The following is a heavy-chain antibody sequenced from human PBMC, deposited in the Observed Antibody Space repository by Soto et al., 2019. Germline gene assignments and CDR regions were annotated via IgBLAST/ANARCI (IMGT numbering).Heavy chain of an antibody. V-gene: IGHV1-18*01. J-gene: IGHJ4*02. CDR2: ISAYNGNT. D-gene: IGHD6-19*01. Sequence: AASVKVSCKASGYTFTSYGISWVRQAPGQGLEWMGWISAYNGNTNYAQKLQGRVTMTTDTSTSTAYMELRSLRSDDTAVYYCARDRFHSSGWYFDYWGQGTLVTVSS. CDR1: GYTFTSYG. CDR3: ARDRFHSSGWYFDY.